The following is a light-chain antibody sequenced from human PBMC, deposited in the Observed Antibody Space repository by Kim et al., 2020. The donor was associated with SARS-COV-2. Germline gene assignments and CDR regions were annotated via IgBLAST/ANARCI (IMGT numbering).Light chain of an antibody. CDR1: SRDVGNYNF. Sequence: GQSITLSCTGTSRDVGNYNFISWYQHHPAKAPKHMIYEVNKRPSGVSNRFSGSKSGNTASLTISGLQAEDKADYYCCSYAGINTLVFGGGTKVTVL. CDR2: EVN. CDR3: CSYAGINTLV. V-gene: IGLV2-23*02. J-gene: IGLJ2*01.